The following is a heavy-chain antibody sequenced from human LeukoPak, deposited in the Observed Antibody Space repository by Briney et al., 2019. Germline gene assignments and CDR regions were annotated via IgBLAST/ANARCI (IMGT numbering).Heavy chain of an antibody. CDR2: IYHSGDT. CDR3: ARGRLARGHYFDY. CDR1: GYSINSGFY. V-gene: IGHV4-38-2*02. J-gene: IGHJ4*02. Sequence: SETLSLTCTVSGYSINSGFYWGWIRQPPGKGLEWTGEIYHSGDTNYNPSLKSRVTISVDTSKNQFSLKLSSVTAADTAVYYCARGRLARGHYFDYWGQGTLVTVSS. D-gene: IGHD3-10*01.